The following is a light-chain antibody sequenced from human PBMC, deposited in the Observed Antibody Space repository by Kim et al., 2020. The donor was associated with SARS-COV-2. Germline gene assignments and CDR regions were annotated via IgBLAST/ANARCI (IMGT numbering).Light chain of an antibody. J-gene: IGKJ1*01. V-gene: IGKV1-27*01. Sequence: ASVGDRVTIPCRASQGISNYLAWYQQKPGKVPKVLIYAASTLQSGVPSRFSGSGSGTDFTLTISSLQPEDVATYYCQKYNSAPRTFGQGTKVDIK. CDR1: QGISNY. CDR3: QKYNSAPRT. CDR2: AAS.